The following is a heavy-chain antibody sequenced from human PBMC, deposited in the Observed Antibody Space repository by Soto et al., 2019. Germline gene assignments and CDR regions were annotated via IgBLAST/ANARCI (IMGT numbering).Heavy chain of an antibody. Sequence: GESLKISCKGSGYSFTSYWIGWVRQMPGKGLEWMGIIYPCDSDTRYSPSFQRQVTISADKSISTAYLQWSSLKASDTAMYYCARSGTLQRYCDWLSYDNNWFDPWGQGTLVTVSS. D-gene: IGHD3-9*01. V-gene: IGHV5-51*01. CDR1: GYSFTSYW. CDR3: ARSGTLQRYCDWLSYDNNWFDP. CDR2: IYPCDSDT. J-gene: IGHJ5*02.